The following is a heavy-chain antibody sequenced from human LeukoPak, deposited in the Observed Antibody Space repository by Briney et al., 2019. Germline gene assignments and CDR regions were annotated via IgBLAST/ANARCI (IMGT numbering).Heavy chain of an antibody. CDR1: GYTFTSYD. V-gene: IGHV1-8*01. J-gene: IGHJ6*02. Sequence: ASVKVSCKASGYTFTSYDINWVRQATGQGLEWMGWMNPNSGNTGYAQKFQGRVTMTRNTSISTAYMELSSLRSEDTAVYYCARGNPSSGWYVGGIYYYYGMDVWGQGTTVTVSS. CDR2: MNPNSGNT. CDR3: ARGNPSSGWYVGGIYYYYGMDV. D-gene: IGHD6-19*01.